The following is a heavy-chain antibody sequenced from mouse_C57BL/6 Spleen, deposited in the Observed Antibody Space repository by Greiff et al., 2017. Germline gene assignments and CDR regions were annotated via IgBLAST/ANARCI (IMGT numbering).Heavy chain of an antibody. CDR3: DGGPIRPYAMDY. D-gene: IGHD1-2*01. J-gene: IGHJ4*01. V-gene: IGHV14-1*01. CDR2: IDPEDGDT. Sequence: EVQLQQSGAELVRPGASVKLSCTASGFNIKDYYMHWVKQRPEQGLEWIGRIDPEDGDTEYAPKFQGKATMTADTSSNTAYLQLSSLTSEDTAVYYGDGGPIRPYAMDYWGQGTSVTVSS. CDR1: GFNIKDYY.